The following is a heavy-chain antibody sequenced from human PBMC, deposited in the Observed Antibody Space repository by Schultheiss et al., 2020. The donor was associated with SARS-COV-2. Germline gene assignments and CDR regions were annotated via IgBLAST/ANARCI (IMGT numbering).Heavy chain of an antibody. CDR1: GFTFSSYG. CDR2: IWYDGRNK. J-gene: IGHJ6*02. CDR3: ARDRLIGWYVNGMDV. Sequence: GGSLRLSCAASGFTFSSYGMHWVRQAPGKGLEWVAVIWYDGRNKYYADSVKGRFTISRDNSKNTLYLQMNSLRAEDTAVYYCARDRLIGWYVNGMDVWGQGTTVTVSS. D-gene: IGHD6-19*01. V-gene: IGHV3-33*08.